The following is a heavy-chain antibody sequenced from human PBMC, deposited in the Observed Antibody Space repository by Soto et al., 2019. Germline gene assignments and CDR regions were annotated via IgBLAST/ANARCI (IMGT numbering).Heavy chain of an antibody. CDR2: ISGSGNYT. CDR3: AREGINNYNEYYFDS. CDR1: GFTFSTYS. D-gene: IGHD4-4*01. J-gene: IGHJ4*02. V-gene: IGHV3-21*01. Sequence: PGGSLRLSCAASGFTFSTYSMNWVRQAPGKGLEWVSSISGSGNYTHYADFLRGRFTISRDNAKTSLYLQMNSLRAEDTAVYYCAREGINNYNEYYFDSWGQGTVVT.